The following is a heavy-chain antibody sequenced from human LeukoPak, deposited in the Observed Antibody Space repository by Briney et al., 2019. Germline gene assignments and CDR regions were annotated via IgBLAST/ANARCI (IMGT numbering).Heavy chain of an antibody. CDR2: IYYSGST. Sequence: SETLSLTCTVSGDSLSSYYWSWIRQPPGKELEWIGYIYYSGSTNYNPSLKSRVTISIDTSKNQISLNLISVTAADTAVYYCARERYYYDSNGYPTYFDYWGQGTLVTVSS. CDR3: ARERYYYDSNGYPTYFDY. J-gene: IGHJ4*02. CDR1: GDSLSSYY. D-gene: IGHD3-22*01. V-gene: IGHV4-59*01.